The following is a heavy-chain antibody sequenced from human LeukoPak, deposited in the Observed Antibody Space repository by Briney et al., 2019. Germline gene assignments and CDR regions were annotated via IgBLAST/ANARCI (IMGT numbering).Heavy chain of an antibody. D-gene: IGHD3-10*01. CDR2: ISSSSSYI. CDR1: GFTFSSYS. V-gene: IGHV3-21*01. J-gene: IGHJ4*02. Sequence: GGSLRLSCAASGFTFSSYSMNWVRQAPGKGLEWVSSISSSSSYIYYADSVKGRFTISRDNAKNSLYLQMNNLRAEDTAVYYCARDLPSYYYGSGSPDYWGQGTLVTVSS. CDR3: ARDLPSYYYGSGSPDY.